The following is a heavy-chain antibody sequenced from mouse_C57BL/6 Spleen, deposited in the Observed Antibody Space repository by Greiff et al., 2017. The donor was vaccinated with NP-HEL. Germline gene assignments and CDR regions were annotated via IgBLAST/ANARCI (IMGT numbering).Heavy chain of an antibody. Sequence: QVQLQQSGPGLVAPSQSLSITCTVSGFSLTSYGVHWVRQPPGKGLEWLVVIWSDGSTTYNSALKSRLSISKDNSKSQVFLKMNSLQTDDTAMYYCARHDDYDEGWFAYWGQGTLVTVSA. D-gene: IGHD2-4*01. CDR3: ARHDDYDEGWFAY. CDR1: GFSLTSYG. J-gene: IGHJ3*01. CDR2: IWSDGST. V-gene: IGHV2-6-1*01.